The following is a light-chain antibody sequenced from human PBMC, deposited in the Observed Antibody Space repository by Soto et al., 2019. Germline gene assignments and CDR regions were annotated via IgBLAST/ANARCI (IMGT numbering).Light chain of an antibody. Sequence: DIQMTQSPSSLAASLGDVVSITCRASQGISSNLNWYQQKPGRAPKLLIYGASSLQSGVPSRFSGSGSGTDFTLSINSLQPDDFAIYYCQQSDSVPITFGQGTRLEI. V-gene: IGKV1-39*01. CDR2: GAS. CDR3: QQSDSVPIT. CDR1: QGISSN. J-gene: IGKJ5*01.